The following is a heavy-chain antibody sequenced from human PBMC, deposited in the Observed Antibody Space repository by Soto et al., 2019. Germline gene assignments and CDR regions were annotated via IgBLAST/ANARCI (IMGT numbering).Heavy chain of an antibody. CDR3: ARSTPTRYIDN. V-gene: IGHV4-39*01. CDR2: IYYTGIT. CDR1: GGSISSTYHY. D-gene: IGHD2-15*01. Sequence: SETLSLTCTVSGGSISSTYHYWGWMRQSPGEGLEWIASIYYTGITYYNPSLKSRVTISVYTSNNQFSLKLSSVTAADTAVYYCARSTPTRYIDNWGQGTLVTVSS. J-gene: IGHJ4*02.